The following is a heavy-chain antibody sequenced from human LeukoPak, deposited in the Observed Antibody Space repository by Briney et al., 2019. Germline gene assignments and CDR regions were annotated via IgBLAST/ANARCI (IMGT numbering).Heavy chain of an antibody. CDR1: PPTFTTYA. CDR2: IIPIFGTA. V-gene: IGHV1-69*05. J-gene: IGHJ3*02. Sequence: APVKVSCTPSPPTFTTYASSWVRQAPGQGLEWMGGIIPIFGTANYAQKFQGRVTITTDESTSPAYMELSSLRSEDTVVNICAIVYYDYLIDRWGQGRMVTVSS. D-gene: IGHD3-16*01. CDR3: AIVYYDYLIDR.